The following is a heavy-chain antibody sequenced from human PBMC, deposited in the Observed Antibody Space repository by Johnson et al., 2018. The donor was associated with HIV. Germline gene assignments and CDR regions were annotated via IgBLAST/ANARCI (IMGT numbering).Heavy chain of an antibody. V-gene: IGHV3-7*01. CDR3: ARDALITMIVVVKEAHAFDI. Sequence: VQLLESGGGLVQPGESLRLSCAAAGFTVTSNYMSWVRQAPGKGLEWVANIKQDGSVKYYVDSVKGRFPISRDNVKNSLYLQMNSLRAEDTAVYYCARDALITMIVVVKEAHAFDIWGQGTMVTVSS. D-gene: IGHD3-22*01. J-gene: IGHJ3*02. CDR2: IKQDGSVK. CDR1: GFTVTSNY.